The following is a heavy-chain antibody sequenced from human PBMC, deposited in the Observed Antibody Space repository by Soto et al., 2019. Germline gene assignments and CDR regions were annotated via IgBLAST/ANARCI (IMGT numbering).Heavy chain of an antibody. V-gene: IGHV4-30-4*01. CDR3: ARWGGLGDILTGYYMHKGYFDY. J-gene: IGHJ4*02. CDR1: GDSISNLDYF. CDR2: IYKSATT. Sequence: PSETLSLTCSVSGDSISNLDYFWAWIRQPPGQALEYIGYIYKSATTYYNPSFESRVAISVDTSKSQFSLKLSSVTAADTAVCYCARWGGLGDILTGYYMHKGYFDYWGQGTLVTAPQ. D-gene: IGHD3-9*01.